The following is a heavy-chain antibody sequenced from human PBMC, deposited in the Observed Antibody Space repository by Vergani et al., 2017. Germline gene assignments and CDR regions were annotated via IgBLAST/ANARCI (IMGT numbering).Heavy chain of an antibody. D-gene: IGHD5-24*01. J-gene: IGHJ6*03. Sequence: QVQLQQWGAGLLKPSETLSLTCAVYGGSFSGYYWSWTRQPPGKGLEWIGEINHSGSTNYNPSLKSRVTISVDTSKNQFSLKLSSVTAADTAVYYCARRTTTTYYYMDVWGKGTTVTVSS. CDR3: ARRTTTTYYYMDV. V-gene: IGHV4-34*01. CDR1: GGSFSGYY. CDR2: INHSGST.